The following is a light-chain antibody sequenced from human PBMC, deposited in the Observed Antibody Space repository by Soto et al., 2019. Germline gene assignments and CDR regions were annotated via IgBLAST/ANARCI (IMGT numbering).Light chain of an antibody. CDR3: QQYFSAPLT. J-gene: IGKJ1*01. V-gene: IGKV4-1*01. Sequence: DIVMTQSPDSLAVSLGERATINCKSSQSVLYISNNKNYLAWYQQKPGQPPKLLIYWASTRESGVSERFNGGRSGTDFTLTISCLQAEDVAVYYCQQYFSAPLTFGQGTKVEIK. CDR2: WAS. CDR1: QSVLYISNNKNY.